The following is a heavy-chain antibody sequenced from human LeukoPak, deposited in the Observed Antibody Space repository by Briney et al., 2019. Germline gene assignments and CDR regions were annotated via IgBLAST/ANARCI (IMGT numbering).Heavy chain of an antibody. Sequence: SETLSLTCTVSGGSISSSYWSWIRQAPGKGLEWIGWIYYIGSTNYNPSLKSRVTMSVDTSNSQFSLKLTSVTAADTAVYYCASKGNLHSSYYYLDVWGIGTTVTVSS. CDR2: IYYIGST. V-gene: IGHV4-59*01. D-gene: IGHD1-14*01. J-gene: IGHJ6*03. CDR3: ASKGNLHSSYYYLDV. CDR1: GGSISSSY.